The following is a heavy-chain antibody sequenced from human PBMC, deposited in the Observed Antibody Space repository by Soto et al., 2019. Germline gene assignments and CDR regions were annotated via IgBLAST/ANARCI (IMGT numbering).Heavy chain of an antibody. V-gene: IGHV4-4*02. CDR3: ARDCFDSYDYYYGMDV. CDR1: GASISSSKW. CDR2: IYHSGST. J-gene: IGHJ6*02. Sequence: PXGSLALTCAVCGASISSSKWWSWVRQPPGKGLEWIGEIYHSGSTNYNPSLKSRVTISVDKSKNQFSLKLSSVTAADTAVYYCARDCFDSYDYYYGMDVCGQRTTVTVSS. D-gene: IGHD2-21*01.